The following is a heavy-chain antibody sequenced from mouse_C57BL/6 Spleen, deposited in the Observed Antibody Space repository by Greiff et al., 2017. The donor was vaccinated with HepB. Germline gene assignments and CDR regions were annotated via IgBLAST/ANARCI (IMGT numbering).Heavy chain of an antibody. CDR1: GFSLTSYA. V-gene: IGHV2-9-1*01. CDR3: ARKGDQEAMDY. CDR2: IWTGGGT. J-gene: IGHJ4*01. Sequence: QVQLKESGPGLVAPSQSLSITCTVSGFSLTSYAISWVRQPPGKGLEWLGVIWTGGGTKYTSALKSRLSISKDNSKSQVFLKMNSLQTDDTARYYCARKGDQEAMDYWGQGTSVTVSS.